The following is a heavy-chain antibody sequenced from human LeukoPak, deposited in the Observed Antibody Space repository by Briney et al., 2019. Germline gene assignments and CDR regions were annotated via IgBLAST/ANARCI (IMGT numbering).Heavy chain of an antibody. CDR2: IWYDGSNK. CDR1: GFTFSSYG. J-gene: IGHJ4*02. CDR3: ARGIWVQLWSLDY. Sequence: PGRSLRLSCAASGFTFSSYGMHWVRQAPGKGLEWVAVIWYDGSNKYYADSVKGRFTISRDNSKNTLYPQMNSLRAEDTAVYYCARGIWVQLWSLDYWGQGTLVTVSS. D-gene: IGHD5-18*01. V-gene: IGHV3-33*01.